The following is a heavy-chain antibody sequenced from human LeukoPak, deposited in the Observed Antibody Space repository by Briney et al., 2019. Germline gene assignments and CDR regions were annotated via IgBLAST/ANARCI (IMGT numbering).Heavy chain of an antibody. CDR2: ISIGGTTT. V-gene: IGHV3-11*04. CDR1: GFTFSDNY. D-gene: IGHD6-25*01. J-gene: IGHJ4*02. CDR3: ASEPRLLDH. Sequence: PGGSLRLSCAASGFTFSDNYMSWIRQAPGKGLELISYISIGGTTTKYADSVEGRSTISRDNARNFLYLQMSSLRAEDTAVYFCASEPRLLDHWGQGTLVTVSS.